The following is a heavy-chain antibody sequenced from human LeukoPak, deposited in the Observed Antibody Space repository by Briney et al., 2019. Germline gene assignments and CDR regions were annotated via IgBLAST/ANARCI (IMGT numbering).Heavy chain of an antibody. CDR2: MNQGGSDK. J-gene: IGHJ4*02. D-gene: IGHD6-13*01. CDR1: GFTFSTSW. V-gene: IGHV3-7*01. Sequence: GGSLRLSCVASGFTFSTSWMAWVRQAPGKGLEWVANMNQGGSDKYYVGSVKGRFTISRDNAKNSLYLQMNSLRVEDTALYYCAKGAAGLDSWGQGALVTVSS. CDR3: AKGAAGLDS.